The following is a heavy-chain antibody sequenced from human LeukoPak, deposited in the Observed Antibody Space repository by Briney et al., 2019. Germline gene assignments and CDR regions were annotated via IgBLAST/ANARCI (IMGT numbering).Heavy chain of an antibody. CDR3: ARLSIFGVVRLDY. J-gene: IGHJ4*02. V-gene: IGHV5-51*01. Sequence: GESLKISCKGSGYSFTSYWIGWVRQMPGKGLEWMGIIYPGDSDTRYSPSFQGQVTISADKSISTAYLQWGSLKASDTAMYYCARLSIFGVVRLDYWGQGTLVTVSS. CDR1: GYSFTSYW. D-gene: IGHD3-3*02. CDR2: IYPGDSDT.